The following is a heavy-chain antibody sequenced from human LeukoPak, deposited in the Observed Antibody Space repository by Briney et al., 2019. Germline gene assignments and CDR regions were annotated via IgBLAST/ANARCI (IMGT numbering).Heavy chain of an antibody. D-gene: IGHD1-1*01. CDR3: ARGTDDYFDY. Sequence: PSETLSLTCDVSGGSIDSTNWWNWVRPAPGKGLEWVSSISSSSSYIYYADSVKGRFTISRDNAKNSLYLQMNSLRAEDTAVYYCARGTDDYFDYWGQGTLVTVSS. V-gene: IGHV3-21*01. CDR2: ISSSSSYI. J-gene: IGHJ4*02. CDR1: GGSIDSTNW.